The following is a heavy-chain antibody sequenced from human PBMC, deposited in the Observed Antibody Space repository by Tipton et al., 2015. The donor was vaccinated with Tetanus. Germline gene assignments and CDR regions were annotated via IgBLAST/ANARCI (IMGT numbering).Heavy chain of an antibody. CDR2: IYKSGNT. D-gene: IGHD2-21*01. CDR1: VGSISSGDYY. Sequence: TLSLTCTVSVGSISSGDYYWSWVRQSPGEGLEWIGHIYKSGNTYYKPSLKSRVAISIDASKNQFSLKLNSMTAADTAVYYCARRSHIGAPVWGQGTLVTVAS. CDR3: ARRSHIGAPV. V-gene: IGHV4-30-4*01. J-gene: IGHJ3*01.